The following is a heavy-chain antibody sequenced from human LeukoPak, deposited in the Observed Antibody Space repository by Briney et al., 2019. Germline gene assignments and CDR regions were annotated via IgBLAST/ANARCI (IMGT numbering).Heavy chain of an antibody. J-gene: IGHJ4*02. D-gene: IGHD3-10*01. CDR1: GFTFSSYD. CDR2: ITYSSGYT. V-gene: IGHV3-23*01. CDR3: AKDPSDLGGSGSNNYFDC. Sequence: GGSLRLSRAASGFTFSSYDMSWVRQAPGKGLEWVSGITYSSGYTYYADSVKGRFTISRDNSRNTLSLQMNSLRAEDTAVYYCAKDPSDLGGSGSNNYFDCWGQGTLVTVSS.